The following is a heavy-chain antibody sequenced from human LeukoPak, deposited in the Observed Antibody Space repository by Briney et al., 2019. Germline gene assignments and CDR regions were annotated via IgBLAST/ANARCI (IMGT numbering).Heavy chain of an antibody. Sequence: GGSLRLSCAASGFTFSSYGMHWVRQAPGKGLEWVAVISYDGSNKYYADSVKGRFTISRDNSKNTLYLQMNSLRAEDTAEYYFAKVRSRGAYGDYLNYFDYWGQGTLVTVSS. V-gene: IGHV3-30*18. J-gene: IGHJ4*02. CDR1: GFTFSSYG. CDR2: ISYDGSNK. D-gene: IGHD4-17*01. CDR3: AKVRSRGAYGDYLNYFDY.